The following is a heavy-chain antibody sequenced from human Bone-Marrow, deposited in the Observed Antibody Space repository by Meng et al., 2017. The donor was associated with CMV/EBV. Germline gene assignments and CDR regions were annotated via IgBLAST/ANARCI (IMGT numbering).Heavy chain of an antibody. CDR2: IIPIFGTA. CDR3: ARGGVSGCSSTSCYTGWFDP. V-gene: IGHV1-69*05. D-gene: IGHD2-2*02. CDR1: GGTFSSYA. J-gene: IGHJ5*02. Sequence: SVKVSCKASGGTFSSYAISWVRQAPGQGLEWMGGIIPIFGTANYAQKFQGRVTITTDESTSTAYMELSSLRSEDTAVYYCARGGVSGCSSTSCYTGWFDPWGQGTLVTVSS.